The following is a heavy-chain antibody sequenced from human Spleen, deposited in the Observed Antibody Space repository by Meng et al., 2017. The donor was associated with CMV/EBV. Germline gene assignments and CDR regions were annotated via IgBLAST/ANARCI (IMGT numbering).Heavy chain of an antibody. V-gene: IGHV3-30*04. J-gene: IGHJ6*02. CDR1: GFTFRNYV. CDR3: ARDPDYGDYVDYGMDV. D-gene: IGHD4-17*01. CDR2: ISYDAGNK. Sequence: GESLKISCAASGFTFRNYVMHWVRQAPGKGLEWVALISYDAGNKYYADSVKGRFTISRDNSENTLYLQMNSLGPEDTALYYCARDPDYGDYVDYGMDVWGQGTTVTVLL.